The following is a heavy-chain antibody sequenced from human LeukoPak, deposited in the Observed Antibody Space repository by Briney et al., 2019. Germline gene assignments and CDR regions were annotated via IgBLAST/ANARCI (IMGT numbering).Heavy chain of an antibody. CDR2: ILYDGSNE. CDR1: GVTFSSHG. Sequence: GGSLRLSCAASGVTFSSHGMHWVRQAPGMGLEWVALILYDGSNEYYADSVQGRFTISRDSTRNPLYLQMNSLRAEDTAVYYCAKDGAGGYYYLDYWGQGTLVTVSS. CDR3: AKDGAGGYYYLDY. V-gene: IGHV3-30*18. D-gene: IGHD3-22*01. J-gene: IGHJ4*02.